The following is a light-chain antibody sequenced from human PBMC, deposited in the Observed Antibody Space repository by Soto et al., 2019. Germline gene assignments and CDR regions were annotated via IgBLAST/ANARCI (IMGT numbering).Light chain of an antibody. CDR1: QSVSSDS. J-gene: IGKJ1*01. Sequence: EIVLTQSPDTLSLSPGERATLSCRASQSVSSDSLAWYHQKPGQAPRLLIYGASSRATGIPDRFSGSGSGTEFTLTISRLEPEDFAVYYCQQYGSSPRTFGQGTKVEIK. CDR3: QQYGSSPRT. CDR2: GAS. V-gene: IGKV3-20*01.